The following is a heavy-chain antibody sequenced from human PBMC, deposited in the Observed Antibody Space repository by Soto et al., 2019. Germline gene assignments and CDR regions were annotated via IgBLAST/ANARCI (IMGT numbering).Heavy chain of an antibody. CDR3: VRCNYFDY. J-gene: IGHJ4*02. CDR1: GGSVSSYY. Sequence: SETLSLTCTVSGGSVSSYYCNWFRQSPEKGLEWIGYSFYSGNTHYNPSPKSRVTISFDTSKNQFSLKLSSVTATDTAVYYCVRCNYFDYWGQGTLVTVSS. CDR2: SFYSGNT. V-gene: IGHV4-59*08.